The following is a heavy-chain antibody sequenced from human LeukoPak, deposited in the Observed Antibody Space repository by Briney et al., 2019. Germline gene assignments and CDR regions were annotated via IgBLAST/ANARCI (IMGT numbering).Heavy chain of an antibody. Sequence: SQTLSLTCTVSGGSISSGSYYWSWIRQPAGKGLEWIGRIYTSGSTNYNPSLKSRVTMSVDTSKNQFSLKLSSVTAADTAVYYCARDQYRRMDYWGQGTLVTVSS. CDR3: ARDQYRRMDY. CDR2: IYTSGST. V-gene: IGHV4-61*02. D-gene: IGHD2-2*02. J-gene: IGHJ4*02. CDR1: GGSISSGSYY.